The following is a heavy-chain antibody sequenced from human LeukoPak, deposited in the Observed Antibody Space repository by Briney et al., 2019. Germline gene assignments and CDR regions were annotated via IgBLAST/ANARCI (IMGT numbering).Heavy chain of an antibody. CDR1: GFTFSSYW. Sequence: GGSLRLSCAASGFTFSSYWMSWVRQAPGKGLEWVANIKQDGSEKYYVDSVKGRFTISRDNAKNSLYLQMNSLRAEDTAVYYCAGGNEPYYFDYWGQGTLVTVSS. J-gene: IGHJ4*02. V-gene: IGHV3-7*01. CDR2: IKQDGSEK. D-gene: IGHD1-1*01. CDR3: AGGNEPYYFDY.